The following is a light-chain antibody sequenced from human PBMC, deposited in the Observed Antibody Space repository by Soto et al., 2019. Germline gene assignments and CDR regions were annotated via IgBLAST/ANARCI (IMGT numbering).Light chain of an antibody. CDR2: DAS. CDR3: QQYNSYPT. Sequence: DIQMTQSPSTLFASVGDRVTITCRASQSINTWLAWHQQKPGKAPKLLIYDASSLKSGVPSRFSGSGSGTEFTLTISSLQPDDFATYYCQQYNSYPTFGQGTKVDIK. V-gene: IGKV1-5*01. CDR1: QSINTW. J-gene: IGKJ1*01.